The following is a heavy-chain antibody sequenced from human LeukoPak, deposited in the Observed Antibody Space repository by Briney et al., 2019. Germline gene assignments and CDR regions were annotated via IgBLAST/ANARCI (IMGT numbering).Heavy chain of an antibody. CDR1: GGSISSSSYY. D-gene: IGHD3-9*01. J-gene: IGHJ6*03. Sequence: ETLSLTCTVSGGSISSSSYYWGWIRQPPGKGLEWIGSINYNGNSYYNPSLKSRVTISVDTSKNQFSLKLSSVTAADTAVYYCARSAGGYDILTGYYLDYYYYYMDVWGKGTTVTISS. CDR2: INYNGNS. V-gene: IGHV4-39*07. CDR3: ARSAGGYDILTGYYLDYYYYYMDV.